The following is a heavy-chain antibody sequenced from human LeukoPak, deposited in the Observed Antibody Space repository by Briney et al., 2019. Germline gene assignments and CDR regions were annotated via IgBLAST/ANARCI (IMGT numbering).Heavy chain of an antibody. CDR3: AREGASYYDLWSGYYPYYFDY. Sequence: SQTLSLTCTVSGGSISSGSYYWSWIRQPAGKGLEWIGRIYTSGSTNYNPSLKSRVTISVDTSKNQFSLKLSSVTAADTAVYYCAREGASYYDLWSGYYPYYFDYWGQGTLVTVSS. CDR2: IYTSGST. D-gene: IGHD3-3*01. J-gene: IGHJ4*02. CDR1: GGSISSGSYY. V-gene: IGHV4-61*02.